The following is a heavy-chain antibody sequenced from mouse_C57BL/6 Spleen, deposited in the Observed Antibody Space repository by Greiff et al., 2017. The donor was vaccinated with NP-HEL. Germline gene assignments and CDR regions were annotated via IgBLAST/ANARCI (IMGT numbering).Heavy chain of an antibody. Sequence: EVKLQESGGDLVKPGGSLKLSCAASGFTFSSYGMSWVRQTPDKRLEWVATISSGGSYTYYPDSVKGRFTISRDNAKNTLYLQMSSLKSEDTAMYYCASYYGSRGDYYFDYWGQGTTLTVSS. CDR1: GFTFSSYG. CDR2: ISSGGSYT. V-gene: IGHV5-6*01. D-gene: IGHD1-1*01. CDR3: ASYYGSRGDYYFDY. J-gene: IGHJ2*01.